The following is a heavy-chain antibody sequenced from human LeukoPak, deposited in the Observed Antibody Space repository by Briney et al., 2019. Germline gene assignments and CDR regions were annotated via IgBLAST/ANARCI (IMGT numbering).Heavy chain of an antibody. CDR1: GFTISSNF. Sequence: PGGSLRLSCAASGFTISSNFMSWVRQAPGKGLEWVSSISSSSYIYYADSVKGRFTISRDNAKNSLYLQMNSLRAEDTAVYYCARGAYYYDSSGYYDWGQGTLVTVSS. D-gene: IGHD3-22*01. V-gene: IGHV3-69-1*01. CDR2: ISSSSYI. J-gene: IGHJ4*02. CDR3: ARGAYYYDSSGYYD.